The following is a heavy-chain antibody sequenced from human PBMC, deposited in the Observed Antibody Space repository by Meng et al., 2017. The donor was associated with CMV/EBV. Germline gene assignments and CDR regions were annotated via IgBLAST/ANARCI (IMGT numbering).Heavy chain of an antibody. Sequence: GESLKISCAASGFTFSSYSMNWVRQAPGKGLEWVSSISSSSSYIYYADSVKGRFTISRDNAKNSLYLQMNSLRAEDTAVYYCARGSAYSGSCVDYWGQGTRVTVSS. CDR1: GFTFSSYS. CDR3: ARGSAYSGSCVDY. V-gene: IGHV3-21*01. D-gene: IGHD1-26*01. J-gene: IGHJ4*02. CDR2: ISSSSSYI.